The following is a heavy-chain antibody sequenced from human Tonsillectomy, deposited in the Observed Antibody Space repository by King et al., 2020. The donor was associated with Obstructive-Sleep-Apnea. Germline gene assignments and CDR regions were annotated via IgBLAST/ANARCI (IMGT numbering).Heavy chain of an antibody. D-gene: IGHD2-2*01. J-gene: IGHJ6*02. CDR1: GFTFSDYP. CDR2: ISYDGSNK. Sequence: VQLVESGGGVVQPGRSLGLSCAASGFTFSDYPMHWVRQAPGKGLEWVAVISYDGSNKCYADSVKGRFTISRDNSKNTLHLQMNSLRAEDTAVYYCARXXXXXVXPVADXYXYYGLDVWGQGTTVTVSS. CDR3: ARXXXXXVXPVADXYXYYGLDV. V-gene: IGHV3-30*04.